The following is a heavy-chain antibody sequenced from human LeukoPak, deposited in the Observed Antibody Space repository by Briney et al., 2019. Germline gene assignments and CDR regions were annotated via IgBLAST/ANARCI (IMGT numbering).Heavy chain of an antibody. V-gene: IGHV3-7*04. J-gene: IGHJ3*02. CDR2: IKQDGSEK. CDR3: ARDWQWQQLDGDAFDI. CDR1: GFTFSSLW. D-gene: IGHD6-13*01. Sequence: GGSLRLSCAASGFTFSSLWMSWVRQAPGKGLEWVANIKQDGSEKYYVDSVKGRFTISRDNAKNSLFLQMNSLRAEDTAVYYCARDWQWQQLDGDAFDIWGQGTMVTVSS.